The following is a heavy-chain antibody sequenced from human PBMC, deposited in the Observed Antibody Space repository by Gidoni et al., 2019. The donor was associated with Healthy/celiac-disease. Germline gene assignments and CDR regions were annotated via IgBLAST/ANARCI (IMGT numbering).Heavy chain of an antibody. Sequence: EVQLLESWGGLVQPGGSLRITCAPSGFTFRSYSMSWVRQAPGKGLEWVSAISCSGCSTYYADSMKGRFTISRDNSKNTLYLQMNSLRAEDTAVYYCAKVPSSYSSGPFDYWGQGTLVTVSS. D-gene: IGHD6-19*01. CDR1: GFTFRSYS. V-gene: IGHV3-23*01. J-gene: IGHJ4*02. CDR2: ISCSGCST. CDR3: AKVPSSYSSGPFDY.